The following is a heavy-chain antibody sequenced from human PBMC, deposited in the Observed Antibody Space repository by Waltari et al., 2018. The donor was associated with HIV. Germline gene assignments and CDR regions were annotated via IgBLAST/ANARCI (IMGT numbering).Heavy chain of an antibody. J-gene: IGHJ3*02. Sequence: QVQLQQWGAGLLKPSETLSLTCAVYGGSFSGYYWSWIGQSPGTGLEWIGEINHSGGTNYNPSLKSRVTISVDTSKNQFSLKLSSVTAADTAVYYCARGGERITMIVVVIDAFDIWGQGTMVTVSS. CDR1: GGSFSGYY. V-gene: IGHV4-34*01. CDR3: ARGGERITMIVVVIDAFDI. D-gene: IGHD3-22*01. CDR2: INHSGGT.